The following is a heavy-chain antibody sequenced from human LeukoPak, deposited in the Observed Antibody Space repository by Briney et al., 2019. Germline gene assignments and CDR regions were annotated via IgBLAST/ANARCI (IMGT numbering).Heavy chain of an antibody. Sequence: ASVTVSFRASGYTFTSYGISWVRQAPGQGLEWMGWISAYNGNTNYAQKLQGRVTMTTDTSTSTAYMELRSLRSDDTAVYYCARSSVVVPAAESDYWGQGTLVTVSS. D-gene: IGHD2-2*01. V-gene: IGHV1-18*01. J-gene: IGHJ4*02. CDR2: ISAYNGNT. CDR1: GYTFTSYG. CDR3: ARSSVVVPAAESDY.